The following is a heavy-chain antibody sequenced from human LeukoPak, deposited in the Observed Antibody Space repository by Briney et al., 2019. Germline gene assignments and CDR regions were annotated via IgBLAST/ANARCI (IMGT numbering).Heavy chain of an antibody. CDR3: ARVVLTGYYRAPYYGMDV. J-gene: IGHJ6*02. CDR2: IIPIFGTA. V-gene: IGHV1-69*13. Sequence: SVKVSCKASGGTFSSYAISWVRRAPGQGLEWMGGIIPIFGTANYAQKFQGRVTITADESTSTAYMELSSLRSEDTAVYYCARVVLTGYYRAPYYGMDVWGQGTTVTVSS. D-gene: IGHD3-9*01. CDR1: GGTFSSYA.